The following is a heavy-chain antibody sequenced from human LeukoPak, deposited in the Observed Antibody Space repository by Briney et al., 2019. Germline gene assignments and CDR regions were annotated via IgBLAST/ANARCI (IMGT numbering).Heavy chain of an antibody. Sequence: GSLRLSCAASGFTFSSYAMSWVRQAPGKGLEWIGSIYHSGSTYYNPSLKSRVTISVDTSKNQFSLKLSSVTAADTAVYYCARVDVMITFGGVIVTDGYFDYWGQGTLVTVSS. CDR3: ARVDVMITFGGVIVTDGYFDY. CDR1: GFTFSSYA. D-gene: IGHD3-16*02. V-gene: IGHV4-38-2*01. CDR2: IYHSGST. J-gene: IGHJ4*02.